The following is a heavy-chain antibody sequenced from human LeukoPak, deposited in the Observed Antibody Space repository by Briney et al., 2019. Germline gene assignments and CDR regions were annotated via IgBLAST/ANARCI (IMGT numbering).Heavy chain of an antibody. J-gene: IGHJ3*02. D-gene: IGHD6-6*01. CDR2: IIPIFGTA. CDR3: ARGRRAVRLGDDAFDI. Sequence: WASVKVSCKASGGTFSSYAISWVRQAPGQGLEWMGGIIPIFGTANYAQKFQGRVTITADESTSTAYMELSSLRSEDTAVYYCARGRRAVRLGDDAFDIWGQGTMVTVSS. CDR1: GGTFSSYA. V-gene: IGHV1-69*13.